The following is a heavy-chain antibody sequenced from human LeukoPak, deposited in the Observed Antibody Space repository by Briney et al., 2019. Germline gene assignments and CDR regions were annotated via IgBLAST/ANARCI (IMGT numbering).Heavy chain of an antibody. CDR2: IKGDGSEK. J-gene: IGHJ5*02. D-gene: IGHD5-24*01. CDR3: ARDEYRSRWLHP. V-gene: IGHV3-7*01. CDR1: GFTFNSYW. Sequence: PGGSLRLSCAASGFTFNSYWMSWVRLAPGKGLEWVANIKGDGSEKWYADSVKGRFTISRDNAQNSVHLQMNSLRAEDTAVYHCARDEYRSRWLHPWGQGTLVTVTS.